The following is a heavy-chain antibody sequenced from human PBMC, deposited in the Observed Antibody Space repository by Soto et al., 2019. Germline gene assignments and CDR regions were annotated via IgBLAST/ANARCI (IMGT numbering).Heavy chain of an antibody. Sequence: SETLSLTCTFSCGAISSSSYYWGWIRQPPGKGLEWIGSIYYSGSTYYNPSLKSRVTISVDTSKNQFSLKLSSVTAADTAVYYCARQGGHYDILTGYHLDYWGQGTLVTVSS. D-gene: IGHD3-9*01. J-gene: IGHJ4*02. V-gene: IGHV4-39*01. CDR3: ARQGGHYDILTGYHLDY. CDR1: CGAISSSSYY. CDR2: IYYSGST.